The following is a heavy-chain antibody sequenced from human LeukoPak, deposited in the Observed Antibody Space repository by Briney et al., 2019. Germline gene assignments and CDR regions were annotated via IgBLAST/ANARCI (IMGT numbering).Heavy chain of an antibody. J-gene: IGHJ4*02. Sequence: GGSLRLSCAASGFTFSSYWMSWVRQAPGKGLEWVANIKQDGSEKYYVDSVKGRFTISRDNAKNSLYLQMNSLRADDTAVYYCRAVSGYDRVFDYWGQGTLVTVSS. CDR3: RAVSGYDRVFDY. V-gene: IGHV3-7*01. D-gene: IGHD5-12*01. CDR2: IKQDGSEK. CDR1: GFTFSSYW.